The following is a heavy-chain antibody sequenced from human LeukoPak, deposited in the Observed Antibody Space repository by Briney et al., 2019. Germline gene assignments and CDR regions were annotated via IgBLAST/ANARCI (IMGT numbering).Heavy chain of an antibody. D-gene: IGHD2-2*01. Sequence: KAGGSLRLSCAAPGFTFSSYSMNWVRQAPGKGLEWVSSISSSSSYIYYADSVKRRFTISRDNAKNSLYLQMNSLRAEDTAVYYCASGASQDEWYQLLFYHFDYWGQGTLVTVSS. V-gene: IGHV3-21*01. J-gene: IGHJ4*02. CDR2: ISSSSSYI. CDR3: ASGASQDEWYQLLFYHFDY. CDR1: GFTFSSYS.